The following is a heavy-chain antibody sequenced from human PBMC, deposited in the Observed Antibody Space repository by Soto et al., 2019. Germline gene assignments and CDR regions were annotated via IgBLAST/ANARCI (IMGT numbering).Heavy chain of an antibody. J-gene: IGHJ4*02. CDR1: VYTFTSYA. V-gene: IGHV1-3*01. CDR3: AIGSAASP. CDR2: INAGNGNT. Sequence: ASVNVSCNSPVYTFTSYAIHWVRQAPGQRLEWMGWINAGNGNTKYSQKFQGRVTITRDTSASTAYMELSSLRSEDTAVYYCAIGSAASPWGQGTLVTVSS. D-gene: IGHD2-2*01.